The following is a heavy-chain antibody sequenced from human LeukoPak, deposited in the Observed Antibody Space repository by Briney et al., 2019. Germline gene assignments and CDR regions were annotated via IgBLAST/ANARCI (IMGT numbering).Heavy chain of an antibody. J-gene: IGHJ4*02. V-gene: IGHV3-43*01. D-gene: IGHD3-10*01. CDR2: ISWEGHTT. CDR1: GFTFGDYA. Sequence: PGGSLRLSCAASGFTFGDYAMHWFRQAPGKGLQWVSLISWEGHTTYYADSVRGRFTISRDNTKNSLFLEMKSLTTDDTAFYYCTRDTDFGSPTNYFDHWGQGTLVSVSS. CDR3: TRDTDFGSPTNYFDH.